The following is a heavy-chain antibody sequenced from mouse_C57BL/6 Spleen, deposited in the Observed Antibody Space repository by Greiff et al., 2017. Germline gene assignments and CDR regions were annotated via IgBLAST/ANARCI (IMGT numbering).Heavy chain of an antibody. CDR3: ARWTYYSNYGYFDV. D-gene: IGHD2-5*01. CDR1: GYTFTDYN. CDR2: INPNNGGT. V-gene: IGHV1-18*01. Sequence: VQLQQSGPELVKPGASVKIPCKASGYTFTDYNMDWVKQSHGKSLEWIGDINPNNGGTIYNQKFKGKATLTVDKSSSTAYMELRSLTSEDTAVYYCARWTYYSNYGYFDVWGTGTTVTVSS. J-gene: IGHJ1*03.